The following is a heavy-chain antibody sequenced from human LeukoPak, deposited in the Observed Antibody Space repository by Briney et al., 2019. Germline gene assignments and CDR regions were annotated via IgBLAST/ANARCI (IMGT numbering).Heavy chain of an antibody. V-gene: IGHV4-59*08. D-gene: IGHD3-10*01. J-gene: IGHJ6*02. CDR1: GGSISRYY. CDR2: VYYSGDT. Sequence: SETLSLTCTVPGGSISRYYWSWIRQPPGKELEWIGYVYYSGDTNYNPSLKSRVTISVDMSKNQFSLKLSSVTAADTAVYYCARLDYNKGFNYYYGMDVWGQGITVTVSS. CDR3: ARLDYNKGFNYYYGMDV.